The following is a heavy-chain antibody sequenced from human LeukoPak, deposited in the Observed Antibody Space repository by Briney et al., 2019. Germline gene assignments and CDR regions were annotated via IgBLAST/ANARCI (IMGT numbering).Heavy chain of an antibody. CDR1: GGSISSTSYY. V-gene: IGHV4-39*01. CDR2: IYHSGTT. CDR3: ARLTVATRDRHFDY. J-gene: IGHJ4*02. Sequence: SETLSLTCTVSGGSISSTSYYWGWIRQPPGKGLECIGSIYHSGTTYDNPSLKSRVAVSVDTSKNQFSLKLSSVTAADTAVYYCARLTVATRDRHFDYGGQGTLVTVSS. D-gene: IGHD5-12*01.